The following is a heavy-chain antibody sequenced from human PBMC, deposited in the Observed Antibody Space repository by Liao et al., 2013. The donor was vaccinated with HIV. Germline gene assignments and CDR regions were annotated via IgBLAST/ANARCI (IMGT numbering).Heavy chain of an antibody. CDR1: GGSISSGDYY. V-gene: IGHV4-30-4*08. CDR3: VAWRYTPSYYFYFMDV. J-gene: IGHJ6*03. D-gene: IGHD1-1*01. CDR2: IFYSGNT. Sequence: VQLQESGPGLVKPSQTLSLTCTVSGGSISSGDYYWSWIRQPPGKGLEWIGYIFYSGNTYYNPSLTSRVTLSVDTSKNQFSLKLSSVTAADTAVYYCVAWRYTPSYYFYFMDVWGKGTTVTVSS.